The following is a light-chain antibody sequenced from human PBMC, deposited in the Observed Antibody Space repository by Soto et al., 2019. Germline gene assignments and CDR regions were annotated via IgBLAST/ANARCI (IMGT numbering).Light chain of an antibody. V-gene: IGLV1-44*01. CDR1: SSNIGRNT. Sequence: QSVVTQPPSAPGTPGQRVTISCSGSSSNIGRNTVNWYQQLPGTAPKLLIYSNNQRPSGVPDRFSGSKSGTSASLAISGLQSEDEADYYCAAWDDSLNAVVFGGGTKLTVL. CDR2: SNN. CDR3: AAWDDSLNAVV. J-gene: IGLJ2*01.